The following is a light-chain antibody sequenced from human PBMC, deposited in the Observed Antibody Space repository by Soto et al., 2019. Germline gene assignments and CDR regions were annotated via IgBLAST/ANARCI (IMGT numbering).Light chain of an antibody. CDR2: DVS. V-gene: IGKV1-5*01. CDR3: QQYYSYPLT. Sequence: TQMTQSPSTLSASVGDRVTITCRASQSFSTWLAWYQQKPGKAPKLLIYDVSNLESGVPSRFSGSGSVTEFTLTIGSLQPADVATWYCQQYYSYPLTFGGGTPVEIK. CDR1: QSFSTW. J-gene: IGKJ4*01.